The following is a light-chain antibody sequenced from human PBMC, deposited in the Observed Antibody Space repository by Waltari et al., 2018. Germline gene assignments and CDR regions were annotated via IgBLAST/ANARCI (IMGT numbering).Light chain of an antibody. J-gene: IGKJ2*01. CDR2: LGS. Sequence: IVMTQSHPPLPVTHGGPAPISFRSSQSLLHSNGYTYLDWYVQKPGQSPQLLIYLGSNRASGVPDRFSGSGSGTDFTLKITRVEAEDVGVYYCMQASQTPLTFGQGTKLDIK. CDR1: QSLLHSNGYTY. CDR3: MQASQTPLT. V-gene: IGKV2-28*01.